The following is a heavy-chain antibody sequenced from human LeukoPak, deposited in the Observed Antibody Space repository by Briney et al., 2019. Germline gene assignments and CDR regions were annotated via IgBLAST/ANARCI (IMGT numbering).Heavy chain of an antibody. CDR2: IYYSGST. V-gene: IGHV4-39*07. D-gene: IGHD2/OR15-2a*01. CDR3: ARDDFEYSVHYGMDV. CDR1: GGSISSSSYY. Sequence: SETLSLTCTVSGGSISSSSYYWGWIRQPPGKGLEWIGSIYYSGSTYYNPSLKSRVTISVDTSKNQISLRLRSVTAADTAVYYCARDDFEYSVHYGMDVWGQGTAVTVSS. J-gene: IGHJ6*02.